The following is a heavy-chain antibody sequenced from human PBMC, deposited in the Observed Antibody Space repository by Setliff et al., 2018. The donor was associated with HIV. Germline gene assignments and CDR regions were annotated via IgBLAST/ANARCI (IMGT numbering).Heavy chain of an antibody. CDR2: INPSGDIT. CDR3: AKGIPGPAINSGRIKNWFDP. Sequence: GASVKVSCKASGYTFTSYYMHWVRQAPGQGLEWMGVINPSGDITTYAQKFQGRVTMTRDTSTSTVYMELSSLRSEDTAVYFCAKGIPGPAINSGRIKNWFDPWGEGTLVTVS. D-gene: IGHD6-19*01. CDR1: GYTFTSYY. J-gene: IGHJ5*02. V-gene: IGHV1-46*01.